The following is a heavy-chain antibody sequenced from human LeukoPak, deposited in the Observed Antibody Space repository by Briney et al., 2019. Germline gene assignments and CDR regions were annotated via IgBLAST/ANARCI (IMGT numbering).Heavy chain of an antibody. V-gene: IGHV4-59*08. Sequence: SETLSLTCTVSGGSMRSYYWSWIRQPAGKGLERTGYIYYSGSTYYNPSLKSRVTISVDTSKNQFSLKLRSVTAADTAMYCCARHYIAAGGGDAFDIWGQGTMVTVSS. D-gene: IGHD6-13*01. J-gene: IGHJ3*02. CDR3: ARHYIAAGGGDAFDI. CDR1: GGSMRSYY. CDR2: IYYSGST.